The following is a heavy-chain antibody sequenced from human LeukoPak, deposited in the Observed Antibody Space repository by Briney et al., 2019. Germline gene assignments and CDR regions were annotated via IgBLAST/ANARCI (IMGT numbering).Heavy chain of an antibody. J-gene: IGHJ4*02. V-gene: IGHV4-38-2*02. CDR1: GYSISSGYY. D-gene: IGHD3-10*01. CDR2: IYHSGST. CDR3: ARDPLYYYGSGSYPDY. Sequence: SETLSLTCTVSGYSISSGYYWGWIRQPPGKGLEWIGSIYHSGSTYYNPSLKSRVTISVDTSKNQFSLKLSSVTAADTAVCYCARDPLYYYGSGSYPDYWGQGTLVTVSS.